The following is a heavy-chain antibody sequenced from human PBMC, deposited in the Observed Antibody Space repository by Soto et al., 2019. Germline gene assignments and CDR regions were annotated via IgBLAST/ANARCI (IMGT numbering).Heavy chain of an antibody. Sequence: QVQLVQSGAEVKKPGSSVKVSCKASGGTFSSYAISWVRQAPGQGLEWMGGIIPIFGTANYAQKFQGRVTITADESTSTAYMELSSLRSEDTAVYDCARVGLRDYCDYNLGGFNWFDPWGQGTLVTVSS. CDR1: GGTFSSYA. J-gene: IGHJ5*02. CDR3: ARVGLRDYCDYNLGGFNWFDP. D-gene: IGHD4-17*01. V-gene: IGHV1-69*01. CDR2: IIPIFGTA.